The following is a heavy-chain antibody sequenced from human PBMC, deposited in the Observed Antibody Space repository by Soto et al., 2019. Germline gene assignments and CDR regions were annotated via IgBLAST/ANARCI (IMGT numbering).Heavy chain of an antibody. CDR2: IYYSGST. Sequence: NPSETLSLTCTVSGGSISSYYWSWIRQPPGKGLEWIGYIYYSGSTNYNPSLKSRVTISVDTSKNQFSLKLSSVTAADTAVYYCARGSSGYDYVWGSYRLNWFDPWGQGTLVTVSS. CDR3: ARGSSGYDYVWGSYRLNWFDP. V-gene: IGHV4-59*01. J-gene: IGHJ5*02. D-gene: IGHD3-16*02. CDR1: GGSISSYY.